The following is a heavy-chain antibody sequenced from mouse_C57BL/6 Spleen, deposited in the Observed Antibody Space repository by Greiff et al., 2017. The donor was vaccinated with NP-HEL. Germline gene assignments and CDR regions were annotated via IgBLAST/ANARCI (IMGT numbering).Heavy chain of an antibody. J-gene: IGHJ4*01. CDR3: ARDGYYGSSFPYAMDY. Sequence: EVMLVESEGGLVQPGSSMKLSCTASGFTFSDYYMAWVRQVPEKGLEWVANINYDGSSTYYLDSLKSRFIISRDNAKNILYLQMSSLKSEDTATYYCARDGYYGSSFPYAMDYWGQGTSVTVSS. CDR2: INYDGSST. V-gene: IGHV5-16*01. CDR1: GFTFSDYY. D-gene: IGHD1-1*01.